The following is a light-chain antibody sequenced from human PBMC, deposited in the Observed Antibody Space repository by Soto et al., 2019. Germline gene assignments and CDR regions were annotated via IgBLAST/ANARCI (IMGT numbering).Light chain of an antibody. Sequence: EIVLTQPPGTLSLSPGERATLPGRASQSVSSNLAWYQQRPGQAPRLLIHGASTRATGVPARFSGSGSGTEFTLTISGLQSEDFAFYYCQQYNDWPRTFGQGTKVDI. V-gene: IGKV3-15*01. CDR3: QQYNDWPRT. J-gene: IGKJ1*01. CDR2: GAS. CDR1: QSVSSN.